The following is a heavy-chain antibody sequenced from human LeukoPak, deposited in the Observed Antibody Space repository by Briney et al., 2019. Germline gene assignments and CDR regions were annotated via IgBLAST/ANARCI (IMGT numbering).Heavy chain of an antibody. CDR3: ARDHLWFGASQGHYGMDV. Sequence: SETLSLTCTVSGGSVSSGSYYWSWIRQPPGKGLEWIGYIYYSGSTKYNLSLKSRVTISVDTSKNQFSLKLSSVTAADTAVYYCARDHLWFGASQGHYGMDVWGKGTTVTVSS. CDR1: GGSVSSGSYY. J-gene: IGHJ6*04. CDR2: IYYSGST. V-gene: IGHV4-61*01. D-gene: IGHD3-10*01.